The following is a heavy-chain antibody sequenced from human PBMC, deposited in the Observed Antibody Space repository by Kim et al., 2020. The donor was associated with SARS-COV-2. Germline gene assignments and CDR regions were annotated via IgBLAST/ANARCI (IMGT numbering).Heavy chain of an antibody. CDR2: IWYDGSNK. CDR3: ASGAYCGGDCYLGSDWYFDL. V-gene: IGHV3-33*01. D-gene: IGHD2-21*02. CDR1: GFTFSSYG. Sequence: GGSLRLSCAASGFTFSSYGMHWVRQAPGKGLEWVAVIWYDGSNKYYADSVKGRFTISRDNSKNTLYLQMNSLRAEDTAVYYCASGAYCGGDCYLGSDWYFDLWGRGTLVTVSS. J-gene: IGHJ2*01.